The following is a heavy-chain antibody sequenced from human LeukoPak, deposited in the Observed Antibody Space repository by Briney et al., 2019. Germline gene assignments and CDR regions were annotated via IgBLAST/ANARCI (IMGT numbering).Heavy chain of an antibody. J-gene: IGHJ4*02. V-gene: IGHV1-8*01. CDR1: GYSFTSCD. CDR2: VNPNSGNT. CDR3: ARDVGTMIVALSY. D-gene: IGHD3-22*01. Sequence: GASVKVSCRTSGYSFTSCDMNWVRQATGQGLEWMGWVNPNSGNTGYAQKFQGRVTMTRNTSISTAYMELSSLRSEDTAVYYCARDVGTMIVALSYWGQGTLVTVSS.